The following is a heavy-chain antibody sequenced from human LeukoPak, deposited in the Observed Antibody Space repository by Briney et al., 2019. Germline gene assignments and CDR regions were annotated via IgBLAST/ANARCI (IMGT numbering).Heavy chain of an antibody. CDR1: GFTFTRYS. CDR3: AKGGKWDVTPFDY. Sequence: GGSLRLSCAASGFTFTRYSMKGVRHAPGEGVEGVSTISGGGGSTYYADSVKGRFTISRDNSKNTLYLQANSLRAEDTAVYYCAKGGKWDVTPFDYWGQGTLVTVSS. J-gene: IGHJ4*02. D-gene: IGHD1-26*01. CDR2: ISGGGGST. V-gene: IGHV3-23*01.